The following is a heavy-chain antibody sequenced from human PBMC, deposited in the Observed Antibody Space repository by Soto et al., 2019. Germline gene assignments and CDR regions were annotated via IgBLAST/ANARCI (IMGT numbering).Heavy chain of an antibody. D-gene: IGHD5-12*01. CDR3: AHRRKAQIVATVFDY. V-gene: IGHV2-5*02. Sequence: QITLKESGPTLVKPTQTLTLTCTCSGFSVISSGEGVGFIRQPPGKALEWLALLYWDDDKRYSPSLKSRLTITKDTSKNQVVLTMTNMDPVDTATYYCAHRRKAQIVATVFDYWGQGTLVTVSS. J-gene: IGHJ4*02. CDR1: GFSVISSGEG. CDR2: LYWDDDK.